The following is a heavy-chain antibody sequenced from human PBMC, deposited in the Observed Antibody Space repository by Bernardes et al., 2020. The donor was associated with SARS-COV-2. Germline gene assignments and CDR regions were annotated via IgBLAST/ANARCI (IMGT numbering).Heavy chain of an antibody. V-gene: IGHV3-23*05. CDR1: GFTFNNYA. CDR2: ITTSGSSPT. CDR3: AKPPAKVSGSGSS. D-gene: IGHD3-10*01. Sequence: GGSLRLSCAASGFTFNNYAMNWVRQAPGKGLEWLSGITTSGSSPTYYADSVKGRFTIFRDNSKNTLYLQMNSLRAEDTAVYYCAKPPAKVSGSGSSWGQGTLVTVSS. J-gene: IGHJ5*02.